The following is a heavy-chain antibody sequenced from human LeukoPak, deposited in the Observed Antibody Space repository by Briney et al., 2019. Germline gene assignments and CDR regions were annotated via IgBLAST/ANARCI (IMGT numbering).Heavy chain of an antibody. CDR1: GYTLTELS. J-gene: IGHJ5*02. CDR3: ARAVEGIAVAARWFDP. CDR2: FDPEDGET. V-gene: IGHV1-24*01. Sequence: ASVKVSCKVSGYTLTELSMHWVRQAPGKGLEWMGGFDPEDGETIYAQKFQGRVTMTEDTSTDTAYMELSSLRSEDTAVYYCARAVEGIAVAARWFDPWGQGTLVTVSS. D-gene: IGHD6-19*01.